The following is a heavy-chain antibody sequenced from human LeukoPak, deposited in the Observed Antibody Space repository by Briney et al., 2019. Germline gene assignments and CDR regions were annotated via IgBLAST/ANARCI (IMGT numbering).Heavy chain of an antibody. Sequence: SETLSLTCAVYGGSFSGYYWSWIRQPPGKGLEWIGEINHSGSTNYNPSLKSRVTISVDTSKNQFSLKLSSVTAADTAVYYCARGQWSMVRDYYYYYGMDVWGKGTTVTVSS. CDR1: GGSFSGYY. J-gene: IGHJ6*04. V-gene: IGHV4-34*01. CDR3: ARGQWSMVRDYYYYYGMDV. D-gene: IGHD3-10*01. CDR2: INHSGST.